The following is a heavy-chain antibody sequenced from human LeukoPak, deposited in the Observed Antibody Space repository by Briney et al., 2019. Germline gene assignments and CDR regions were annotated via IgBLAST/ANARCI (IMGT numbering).Heavy chain of an antibody. Sequence: GGSLRLSCAASGFTFDDYAMHWVRQAPGKGLEWVSAISGSGGSTYYADSVKGRFTISRDNSKNTLYLQMNSLRAEDTAVYYCAKESYCSSTSCYREFDYWGQGTLVTVSS. CDR1: GFTFDDYA. D-gene: IGHD2-2*02. CDR3: AKESYCSSTSCYREFDY. V-gene: IGHV3-23*01. J-gene: IGHJ4*02. CDR2: ISGSGGST.